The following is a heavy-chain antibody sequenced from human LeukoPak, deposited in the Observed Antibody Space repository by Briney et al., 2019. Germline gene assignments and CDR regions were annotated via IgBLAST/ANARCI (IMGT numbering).Heavy chain of an antibody. CDR3: ARSNQADDY. J-gene: IGHJ4*02. V-gene: IGHV3-74*01. CDR1: GLTFSSYW. CDR2: INPGGSSI. D-gene: IGHD1-14*01. Sequence: GGSLRLSCAASGLTFSSYWMHWVRQVPGKGLVWVARINPGGSSITYADSVKGRFTISRGNAKNTLYLQMDSLRAEDTGVYYCARSNQADDYWGQGTLVTVSS.